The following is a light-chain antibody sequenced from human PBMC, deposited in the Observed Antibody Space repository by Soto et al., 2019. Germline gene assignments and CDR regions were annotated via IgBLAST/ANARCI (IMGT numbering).Light chain of an antibody. J-gene: IGKJ2*01. CDR3: QQYGVSPLMFT. CDR1: QIVSNNY. Sequence: EIVLVQSPGTLSLSPGERATLSCRASQIVSNNYLAWYQQKPGQAPRLLIYGASSRATGVPDRFSGSGTGTDFSLTITRLEPEDFAVYYCQQYGVSPLMFTFGQGTK. CDR2: GAS. V-gene: IGKV3-20*01.